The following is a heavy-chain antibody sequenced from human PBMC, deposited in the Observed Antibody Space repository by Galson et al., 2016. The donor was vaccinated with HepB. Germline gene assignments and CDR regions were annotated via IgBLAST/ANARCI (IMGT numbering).Heavy chain of an antibody. CDR2: IHHSGNT. D-gene: IGHD2-2*01. V-gene: IGHV4-4*02. CDR1: GDFFTSTNW. J-gene: IGHJ4*02. Sequence: SETLSLTCAVSGDFFTSTNWWSWVRQSPGTGLEWIGEIHHSGNTNYNPSLKSRVTISVDKSNNRFSLHLISVAAADTAVYYCASKRYSTTWGYYFDYWGQGTLVTVSS. CDR3: ASKRYSTTWGYYFDY.